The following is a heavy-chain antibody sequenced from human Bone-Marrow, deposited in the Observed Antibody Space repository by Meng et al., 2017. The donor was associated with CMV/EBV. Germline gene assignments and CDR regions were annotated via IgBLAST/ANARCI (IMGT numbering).Heavy chain of an antibody. CDR3: ARAEGITIFGVVTTNWFDP. V-gene: IGHV4-61*01. CDR2: IYYSGST. Sequence: SGSYYWSWIRQPPGKGLEWIEYIYYSGSTNYNPSHKSRVTISVDTSKNQFSLKLSSVTAADTAVYYCARAEGITIFGVVTTNWFDPWGQGTLVTVSS. D-gene: IGHD3-3*01. CDR1: SGSYY. J-gene: IGHJ5*02.